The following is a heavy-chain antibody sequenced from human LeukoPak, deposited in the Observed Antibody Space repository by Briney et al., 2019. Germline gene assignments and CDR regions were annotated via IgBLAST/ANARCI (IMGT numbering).Heavy chain of an antibody. J-gene: IGHJ4*02. V-gene: IGHV4-39*07. CDR2: IYYSGDT. D-gene: IGHD5-12*01. CDR3: ARDVAGNTFDY. Sequence: PSETLSLTCSVSDDSITMYYWTWIRQPPGKGLEWLGSIYYSGDTYNNPPLKSRVTISVDTAKSQFSLRLTSMTAADTAVYYCARDVAGNTFDYWGQGTLVTVSS. CDR1: DDSITMYY.